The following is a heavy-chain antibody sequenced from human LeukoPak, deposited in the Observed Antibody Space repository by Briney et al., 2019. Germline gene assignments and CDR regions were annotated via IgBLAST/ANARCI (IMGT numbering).Heavy chain of an antibody. CDR3: ARDYDILTGYYLSFDY. CDR2: ISAYNGNT. V-gene: IGHV1-18*01. J-gene: IGHJ4*02. D-gene: IGHD3-9*01. CDR1: GYTFTSYG. Sequence: ASVKVSCKASGYTFTSYGISWVRQAPGQGLEWMGWISAYNGNTNYAQKLQGRVTMTTDTSTSTAYMELRSLRSDDTAVYYCARDYDILTGYYLSFDYWGQGTLVTVSS.